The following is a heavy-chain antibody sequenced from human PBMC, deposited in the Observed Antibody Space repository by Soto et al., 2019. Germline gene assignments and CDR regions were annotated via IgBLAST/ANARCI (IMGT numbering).Heavy chain of an antibody. J-gene: IGHJ4*02. CDR1: GVTFSSYN. Sequence: EVQVVESGGGLVKPGGCLRISCAASGVTFSSYNMNWVRQAPGKGLEWVSSISSSSNYIYYADSVKGRFTISRNNAKNSLYLQMNSLRAEDTAVYYCARGDIGAACAYWGQGTLVTVSS. D-gene: IGHD6-13*01. V-gene: IGHV3-21*01. CDR2: ISSSSNYI. CDR3: ARGDIGAACAY.